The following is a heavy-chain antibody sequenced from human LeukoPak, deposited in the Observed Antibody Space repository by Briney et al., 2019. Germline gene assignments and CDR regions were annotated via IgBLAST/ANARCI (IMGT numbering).Heavy chain of an antibody. Sequence: PSETLSLTCAVYGGSFSGYYWSWIRQPPGKGREWIGEINHSGSTNYNPSLKSRVTISVDTSKNQFSLKLSSVAAADTAVYYCARAYIYYDSSGYLFDYWGQGTLVTVSS. CDR1: GGSFSGYY. CDR3: ARAYIYYDSSGYLFDY. CDR2: INHSGST. J-gene: IGHJ4*02. V-gene: IGHV4-34*01. D-gene: IGHD3-22*01.